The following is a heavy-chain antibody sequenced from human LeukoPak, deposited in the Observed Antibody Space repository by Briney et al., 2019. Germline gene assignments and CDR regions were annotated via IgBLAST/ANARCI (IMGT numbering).Heavy chain of an antibody. D-gene: IGHD3-16*02. Sequence: GGSLRLSCAASGFTFSSYEMNWVRQAPGKGLEWVSYISSSGSTIYYADSVKGRFTISRDNAKNSLYLQMNSLRAEDTAVYYCARDRMASHWVGVIPPDYWGQGTLVTVSS. J-gene: IGHJ4*02. CDR3: ARDRMASHWVGVIPPDY. V-gene: IGHV3-48*03. CDR1: GFTFSSYE. CDR2: ISSSGSTI.